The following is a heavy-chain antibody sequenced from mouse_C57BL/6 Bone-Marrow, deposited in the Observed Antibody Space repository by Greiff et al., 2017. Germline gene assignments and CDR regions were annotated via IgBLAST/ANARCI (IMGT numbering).Heavy chain of an antibody. J-gene: IGHJ1*03. CDR1: GYSITSCYY. D-gene: IGHD1-1*01. V-gene: IGHV3-6*01. CDR2: IRYDGSN. CDR3: AREGGSSYGWYFDV. Sequence: EVQLQQSGPGLVKPSQSLSLSCSVSGYSITSCYYWNWIRQFPANKLEWMGYIRYDGSNNYNPTLKNRISITVDTSKNQFFLKLNSVTTEDTATYYCAREGGSSYGWYFDVWGTGTTVTVSS.